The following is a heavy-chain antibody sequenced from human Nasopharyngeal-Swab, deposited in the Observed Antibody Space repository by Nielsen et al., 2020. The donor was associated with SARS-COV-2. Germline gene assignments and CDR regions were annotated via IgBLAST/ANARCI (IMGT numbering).Heavy chain of an antibody. CDR1: GGSFSGYY. J-gene: IGHJ4*02. CDR3: ARDYSSSSALLDY. Sequence: SQTLSLTCAVYGGSFSGYYWSWIRQPPGKGLEWIGEINHSGSTNYNPSLKSRVTISVDTSKNQFSLKLSSVTAADTAVYYCARDYSSSSALLDYWGQGTLVTVSS. V-gene: IGHV4-34*01. D-gene: IGHD6-6*01. CDR2: INHSGST.